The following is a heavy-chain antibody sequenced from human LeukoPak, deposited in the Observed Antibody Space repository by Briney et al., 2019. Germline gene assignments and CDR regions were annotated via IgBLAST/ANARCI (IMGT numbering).Heavy chain of an antibody. CDR3: ARGSDYSNGNIYEDDYEY. CDR2: INQDGRVK. J-gene: IGHJ4*02. CDR1: GFTFDKYW. Sequence: GGSLRLSCAASGFTFDKYWMDWVRQAPGRGLEWVAQINQDGRVKHYVDSVKGRFTISRDNAKNLVSLQMSSLRAEDTAVYYCARGSDYSNGNIYEDDYEYWGQGTLVTVSS. V-gene: IGHV3-7*01. D-gene: IGHD2-8*01.